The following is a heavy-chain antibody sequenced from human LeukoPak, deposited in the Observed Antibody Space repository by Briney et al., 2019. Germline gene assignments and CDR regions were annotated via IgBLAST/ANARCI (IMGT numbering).Heavy chain of an antibody. Sequence: GGSLRLSCAASGFTFSSYGMHWVRQAPGKGPEWVAVIWYDGSNKYYADSVKGRFTISRDNSKNTLYLQMNSLRAEDTAVYYCARMMGTFIDYWGQGTLVTVSS. CDR1: GFTFSSYG. J-gene: IGHJ4*02. CDR2: IWYDGSNK. CDR3: ARMMGTFIDY. D-gene: IGHD7-27*01. V-gene: IGHV3-33*01.